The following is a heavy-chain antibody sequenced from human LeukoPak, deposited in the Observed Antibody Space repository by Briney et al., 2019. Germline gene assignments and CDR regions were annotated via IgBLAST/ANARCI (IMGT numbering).Heavy chain of an antibody. V-gene: IGHV4-39*07. Sequence: SETPSLTCTVSGGSISSSSYYWVWIRQPPGKGLEWIGTVYYSGSTYYNPSLKSRVTISLDTSKNQFSLKLSSVTAADTAIYYCARDLYFPDTSGYKDYWGQGILVTVSS. CDR1: GGSISSSSYY. CDR2: VYYSGST. J-gene: IGHJ4*02. CDR3: ARDLYFPDTSGYKDY. D-gene: IGHD3-22*01.